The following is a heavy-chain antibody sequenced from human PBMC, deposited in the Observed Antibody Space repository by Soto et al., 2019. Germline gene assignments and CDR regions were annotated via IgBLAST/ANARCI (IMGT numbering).Heavy chain of an antibody. CDR2: IYYSGST. D-gene: IGHD5-12*01. V-gene: IGHV4-59*01. CDR3: ARTVGRDGYNYYYYYGTDV. J-gene: IGHJ6*02. Sequence: SETLSLTCTVAGGSISTYYWSLIRQPPGKGLEWIGYIYYSGSTNYNPSLKSRVTISVDTSKNQFSLKLSSVTAADTAVYYCARTVGRDGYNYYYYYGTDVWGQGTTVTVSS. CDR1: GGSISTYY.